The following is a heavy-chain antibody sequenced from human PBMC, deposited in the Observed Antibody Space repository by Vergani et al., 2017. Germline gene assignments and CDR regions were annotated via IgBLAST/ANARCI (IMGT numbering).Heavy chain of an antibody. CDR2: IIPVFGTT. V-gene: IGHV1-69*01. D-gene: IGHD3-3*01. CDR1: GGTFSTYA. J-gene: IGHJ6*02. Sequence: QVQLVQSGAEVKKPGSSVKVSCKASGGTFSTYAISWVRQAPGQGLEWMGGIIPVFGTTNYAQKFQGRVTITADESTTTAYMELSSLRSEDTGVYYCARLLDDLGFQIDYYYYGMDVWGQGTTVTVSS. CDR3: ARLLDDLGFQIDYYYYGMDV.